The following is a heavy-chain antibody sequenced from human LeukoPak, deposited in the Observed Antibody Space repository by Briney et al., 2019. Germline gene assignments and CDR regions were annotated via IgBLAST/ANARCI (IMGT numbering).Heavy chain of an antibody. D-gene: IGHD3-22*01. Sequence: SETLSLTCTVSGGSISRYYWSWIRQPPGKGLEWIGYSYYSGSTNYNPSLKSRVTISVDTSKNQFSLKLSSVTAADTAVYYCAREMYYYDSSGYYPSDYYGMDVWGQGTTVTVSS. CDR2: SYYSGST. J-gene: IGHJ6*02. CDR1: GGSISRYY. CDR3: AREMYYYDSSGYYPSDYYGMDV. V-gene: IGHV4-59*01.